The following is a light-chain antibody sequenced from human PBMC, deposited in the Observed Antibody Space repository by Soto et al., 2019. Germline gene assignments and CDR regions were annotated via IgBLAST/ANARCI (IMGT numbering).Light chain of an antibody. CDR1: SSDVGGYNY. J-gene: IGLJ6*01. CDR2: EVT. CDR3: SSSAANNISYLV. V-gene: IGLV2-8*01. Sequence: QSVLTQPPSASGSPGQSVTISCTGTSSDVGGYNYVSWYQQYPGRAPKLMIYEVTKRPSGVPDRFSGSKSGNTASLTVSGLQAEDESVYYSSSSAANNISYLVFGGGTNVNVL.